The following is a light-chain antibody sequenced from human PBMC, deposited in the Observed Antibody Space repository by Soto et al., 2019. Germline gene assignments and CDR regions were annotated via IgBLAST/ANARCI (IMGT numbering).Light chain of an antibody. CDR3: NSYTTLSNRV. J-gene: IGLJ1*01. V-gene: IGLV2-14*01. Sequence: SVLTQPASVSGSPGQSITISCPGTSSDIGAYNYVSWYQQHPGKAPKLLIYEVTNRPSGVSDRFSGSKSGNTASLTISGLQAEDEANYYCNSYTTLSNRVFGAGTKVTV. CDR1: SSDIGAYNY. CDR2: EVT.